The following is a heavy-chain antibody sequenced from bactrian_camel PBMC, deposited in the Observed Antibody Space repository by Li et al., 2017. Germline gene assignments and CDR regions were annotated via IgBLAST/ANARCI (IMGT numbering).Heavy chain of an antibody. Sequence: HVQLVESGGGSAQTGGSLTLTCAASGYSYSNYCLAWFRQAPGKEREAIASSHTSGGTACYAVSVKGRFTASLGSTKNTLFLQMNNLRPEDTGVYYCAADAHQHYGLHQGNPVTVS. J-gene: IGHJ4*01. CDR1: GYSYSNYC. D-gene: IGHD1*01. CDR2: SHTSGGTA. V-gene: IGHV3S1*01.